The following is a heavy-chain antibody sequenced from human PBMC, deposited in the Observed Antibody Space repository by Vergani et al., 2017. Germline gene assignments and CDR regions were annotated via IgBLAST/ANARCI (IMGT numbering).Heavy chain of an antibody. Sequence: QVQLVQSGAEVKKPGSSVKVSCKASGGTFSSYAISWVRQAPGQGLEWMGRIIPIFGTANYAQKFRGRVTITADESTSTAYMELSSLRSEDTAVYYCARDRNGYYGSGAYYYGMDVWGQGTTVTVSS. D-gene: IGHD3-10*01. CDR1: GGTFSSYA. CDR3: ARDRNGYYGSGAYYYGMDV. J-gene: IGHJ6*02. V-gene: IGHV1-69*13. CDR2: IIPIFGTA.